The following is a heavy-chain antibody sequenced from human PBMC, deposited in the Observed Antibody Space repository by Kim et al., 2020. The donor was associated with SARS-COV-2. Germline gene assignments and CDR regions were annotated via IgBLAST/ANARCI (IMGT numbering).Heavy chain of an antibody. D-gene: IGHD3-10*01. CDR2: INHSGST. Sequence: SETLSLTCAVYGGSFSGYYWSWIRQPPGKGLEWIGEINHSGSTNYNPSLKSRVTISVDTSKNQFSLKLSSVTAADTAVYYCARDVYGSGRSSPRGFGAFDIWGQGTMVTVSS. CDR3: ARDVYGSGRSSPRGFGAFDI. J-gene: IGHJ3*02. V-gene: IGHV4-34*01. CDR1: GGSFSGYY.